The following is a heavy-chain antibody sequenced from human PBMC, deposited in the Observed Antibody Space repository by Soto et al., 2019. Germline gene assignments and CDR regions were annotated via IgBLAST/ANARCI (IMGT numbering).Heavy chain of an antibody. D-gene: IGHD6-25*01. J-gene: IGHJ4*02. CDR2: ISGSGDTI. CDR3: ARRGQFDF. V-gene: IGHV3-11*01. Sequence: PGGSLRLSCEASGFIFSDYYMAWIRQAPGKGMEWVSYISGSGDTIYYADSVKGRFTISRDSAKDSLYLQMNTLRDEDTAIYYCARRGQFDFWGQGTVVTVSS. CDR1: GFIFSDYY.